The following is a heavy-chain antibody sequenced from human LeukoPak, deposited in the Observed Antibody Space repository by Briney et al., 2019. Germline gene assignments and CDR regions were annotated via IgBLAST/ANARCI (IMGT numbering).Heavy chain of an antibody. J-gene: IGHJ6*03. Sequence: TGGSLRLSCAASGFTFSSYGMSWVRQAPGKGLEWVSGISGSGSGTYYADSVKGRFTISRDNSKNTLHLQMNSLRAEDTAVYHCATHGSAHYYMDVWGKGTTVTISS. CDR2: ISGSGSGT. D-gene: IGHD2-2*03. CDR1: GFTFSSYG. V-gene: IGHV3-23*01. CDR3: ATHGSAHYYMDV.